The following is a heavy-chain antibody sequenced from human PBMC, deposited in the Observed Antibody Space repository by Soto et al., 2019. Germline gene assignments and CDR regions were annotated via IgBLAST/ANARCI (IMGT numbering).Heavy chain of an antibody. CDR2: IDPSDSCT. Sequence: PGESLKISCKGSGYSFTSYWISWVRQMPGKGLEWMGRIDPSDSCTNYSPSFQGHVTISADKSISTAYLQWSSLKASDTAMYYCARQSAVAAPPYYYGMDVWGQGTTVTVSS. D-gene: IGHD6-19*01. V-gene: IGHV5-10-1*01. J-gene: IGHJ6*02. CDR1: GYSFTSYW. CDR3: ARQSAVAAPPYYYGMDV.